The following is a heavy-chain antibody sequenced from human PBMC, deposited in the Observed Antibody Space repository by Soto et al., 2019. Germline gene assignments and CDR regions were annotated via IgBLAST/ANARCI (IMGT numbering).Heavy chain of an antibody. CDR2: IYYSGST. CDR1: GGSISSGDYY. Sequence: QVQLQESGPGLVKPSQTLSLTRTVSGGSISSGDYYWSWIRQHPGKGLEWIGYIYYSGSTYYNPSLKSRVTISVETSKNQFSLKLSSVTAADTAVYYCARWWSGSRQGFDPWGQGTLVTVSS. V-gene: IGHV4-31*03. J-gene: IGHJ5*02. CDR3: ARWWSGSRQGFDP. D-gene: IGHD3-3*01.